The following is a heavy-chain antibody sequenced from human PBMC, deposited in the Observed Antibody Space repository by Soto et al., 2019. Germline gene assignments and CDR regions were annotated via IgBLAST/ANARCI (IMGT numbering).Heavy chain of an antibody. CDR3: ARAFGYSYIYYFDY. CDR2: INPDSGAT. CDR1: RYTFTNYY. J-gene: IGHJ4*02. Sequence: ASVKVSCKASRYTFTNYYIHWVRQAPGQGLEWMGWINPDSGATKYAQKFQDTVTMTRDTSISTAYMELSRMSSDDTAVYYCARAFGYSYIYYFDYWGQGTLVTVSS. V-gene: IGHV1-2*02. D-gene: IGHD5-18*01.